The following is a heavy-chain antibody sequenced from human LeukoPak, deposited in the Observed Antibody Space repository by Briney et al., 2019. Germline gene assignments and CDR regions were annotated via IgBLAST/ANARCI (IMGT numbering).Heavy chain of an antibody. Sequence: GRSLRLSCAASGFTFSSYAMHWVRQAPGKGLEWVAVISYDGSNKYYADSVKGRFTISRDNSKNTLYLQMNSLRAEDTAVYYCAREGIEGYFDYWGQGTPVTVSS. CDR3: AREGIEGYFDY. J-gene: IGHJ4*02. CDR1: GFTFSSYA. CDR2: ISYDGSNK. V-gene: IGHV3-30-3*01. D-gene: IGHD1-26*01.